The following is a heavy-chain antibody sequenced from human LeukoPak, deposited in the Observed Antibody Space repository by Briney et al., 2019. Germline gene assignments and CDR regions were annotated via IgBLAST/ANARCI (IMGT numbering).Heavy chain of an antibody. V-gene: IGHV4-39*01. CDR3: ARHLYNWNDPFDY. D-gene: IGHD1-20*01. CDR2: MYYSGST. CDR1: GGSISSSSYY. Sequence: SETLSLTCTVSGGSISSSSYYWGWIRQPPGKGLEWIGSMYYSGSTYYNPSLKSRVTISVDTSKKQFSLKLSSVTAADTAVYYCARHLYNWNDPFDYWGQGTLVTVSS. J-gene: IGHJ4*02.